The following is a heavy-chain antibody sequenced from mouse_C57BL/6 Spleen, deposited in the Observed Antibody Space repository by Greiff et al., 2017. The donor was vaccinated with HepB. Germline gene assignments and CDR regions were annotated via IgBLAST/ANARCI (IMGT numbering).Heavy chain of an antibody. V-gene: IGHV5-4*01. J-gene: IGHJ4*01. CDR1: GFTFSSYA. D-gene: IGHD2-1*01. CDR3: ARDGDGNYGAMDY. Sequence: EVKVVESGGGLVKPGGSLKLSCAASGFTFSSYAMSWVRQTPEKRLEWVATISDGGSYTYYPDNVKGRFTISRDNAKNNLYLQMSHLKSEDTAMYYCARDGDGNYGAMDYWGQGTSVTVSS. CDR2: ISDGGSYT.